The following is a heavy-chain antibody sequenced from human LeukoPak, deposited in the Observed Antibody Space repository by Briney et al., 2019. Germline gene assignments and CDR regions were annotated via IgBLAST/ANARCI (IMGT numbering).Heavy chain of an antibody. CDR2: INPSGGST. V-gene: IGHV1-46*01. D-gene: IGHD2-15*01. Sequence: ASVKVSCKASGYTFTSYYMHWVRQAPGQGLEWMGIINPSGGSTSYAQKFQGRVTMTRDTSTSTVYMELSSLRSEVTAVYYCARDSLDGGFDYWGQGTLVTVPS. J-gene: IGHJ4*02. CDR1: GYTFTSYY. CDR3: ARDSLDGGFDY.